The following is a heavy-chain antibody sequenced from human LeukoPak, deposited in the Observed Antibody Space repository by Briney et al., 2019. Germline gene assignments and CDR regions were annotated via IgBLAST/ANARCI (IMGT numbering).Heavy chain of an antibody. CDR3: AKGGAVSSKSITMVRGTRRYYYYMDV. J-gene: IGHJ6*03. D-gene: IGHD3-10*01. Sequence: GGSLRLSCAASGFTFSSYAIHWVRQAPGKGLEWVAVISYDGINKYYADSVKGRFTISRDNSKNTLYLQMNSLRAEDTAVYYCAKGGAVSSKSITMVRGTRRYYYYMDVWGKGTTVTISS. CDR1: GFTFSSYA. V-gene: IGHV3-30*04. CDR2: ISYDGINK.